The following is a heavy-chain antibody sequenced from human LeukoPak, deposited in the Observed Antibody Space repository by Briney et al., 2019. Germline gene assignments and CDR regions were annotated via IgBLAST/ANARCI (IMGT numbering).Heavy chain of an antibody. V-gene: IGHV3-30*18. CDR2: ITYDVERQ. J-gene: IGHJ4*02. Sequence: PGGSLRLSCAASGFTFSSCGMHWVRQAPGKGLEWVAVITYDVERQYYADSVKGRFTISRDNSKNTLYLQMNGLRPEDTAVYFCVKEQSSGNFRTADYWGRGTQVTVST. CDR3: VKEQSSGNFRTADY. CDR1: GFTFSSCG. D-gene: IGHD3-10*01.